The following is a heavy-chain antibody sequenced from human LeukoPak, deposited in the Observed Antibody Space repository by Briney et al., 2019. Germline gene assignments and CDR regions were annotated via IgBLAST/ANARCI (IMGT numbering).Heavy chain of an antibody. D-gene: IGHD1-26*01. CDR3: ASDGHRGSDFDY. J-gene: IGHJ4*02. Sequence: KPRGSLRLSCAASGFTFSSYEVNWVRQAPGKGLEWVSYISSSGSTTYYADSVKGRFTISRDNAKNSLHLQMNSLRAEDTAVYYCASDGHRGSDFDYWGQGTLVTVSS. CDR1: GFTFSSYE. CDR2: ISSSGSTT. V-gene: IGHV3-48*03.